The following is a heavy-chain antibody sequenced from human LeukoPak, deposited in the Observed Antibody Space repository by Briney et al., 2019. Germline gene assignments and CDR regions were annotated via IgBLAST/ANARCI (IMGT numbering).Heavy chain of an antibody. V-gene: IGHV4-39*01. CDR3: ARRRSRSWDWFDP. D-gene: IGHD1-26*01. J-gene: IGHJ5*02. Sequence: ASETLSLTCTVSGGSISSSSYYWGWTRQPPGKGLEWIGSIYYSGSTYYNPSLKSRVTISVDTSKNQFSLKLSSVTAADTAVYYCARRRSRSWDWFDPWGQGTLVTVSS. CDR1: GGSISSSSYY. CDR2: IYYSGST.